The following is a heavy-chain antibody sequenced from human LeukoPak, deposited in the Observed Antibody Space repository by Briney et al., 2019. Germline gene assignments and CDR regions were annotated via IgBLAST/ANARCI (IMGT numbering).Heavy chain of an antibody. CDR3: ARQYRTNGVCYSSVDY. Sequence: ASVKVSCKASGYTFTSYDINWVRQATGQGLEWMGWMNPNSGNTGYAQKFQGRVTMTRNTSISTAYMELSSLRSEDTAVYYCARQYRTNGVCYSSVDYWGQGTLLTVSS. J-gene: IGHJ4*02. CDR1: GYTFTSYD. D-gene: IGHD2-8*01. CDR2: MNPNSGNT. V-gene: IGHV1-8*01.